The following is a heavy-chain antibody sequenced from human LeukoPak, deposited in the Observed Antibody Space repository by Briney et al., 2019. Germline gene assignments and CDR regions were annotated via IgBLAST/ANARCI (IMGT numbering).Heavy chain of an antibody. CDR1: GFTFTSSA. CDR2: IVVGSGNT. CDR3: AAELPHSSSFTHRDY. J-gene: IGHJ4*02. D-gene: IGHD6-13*01. Sequence: ASVKVSCKASGFTFTSSAMQWVRQARGQRLEWIGWIVVGSGNTNYAQKFQERVTITRDMSTSTAYMELSSLRSEDTAVYYCAAELPHSSSFTHRDYWGQGTLVTVSS. V-gene: IGHV1-58*02.